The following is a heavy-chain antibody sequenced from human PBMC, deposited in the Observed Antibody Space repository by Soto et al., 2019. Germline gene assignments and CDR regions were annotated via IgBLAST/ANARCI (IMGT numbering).Heavy chain of an antibody. CDR2: INAGIGNT. CDR3: ASGDAFDI. CDR1: GYTFTSYA. V-gene: IGHV1-3*01. Sequence: QVQLVQSGAEVKKPGASVKVSCKASGYTFTSYAMHWVRQAPGQRLEWMGWINAGIGNTKYSQKFQGRVTITRDTSASTAYMELSSLRSEDTAVYYCASGDAFDIWGQGTMVTVSS. J-gene: IGHJ3*02.